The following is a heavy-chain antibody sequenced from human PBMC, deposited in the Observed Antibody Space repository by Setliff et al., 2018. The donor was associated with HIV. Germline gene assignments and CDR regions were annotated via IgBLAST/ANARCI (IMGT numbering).Heavy chain of an antibody. CDR3: ARDVHRTAAGTVDY. Sequence: SETLSLTCTVSGGSINSTSYYWGWIRQPPGNGLEWIGSIYHTGSTYYKPSLKSRVTISVDTSKNQFSLKLSSVTAADTAVYYCARDVHRTAAGTVDYWGQGTLVTVSS. V-gene: IGHV4-39*07. D-gene: IGHD6-13*01. J-gene: IGHJ4*02. CDR2: IYHTGST. CDR1: GGSINSTSYY.